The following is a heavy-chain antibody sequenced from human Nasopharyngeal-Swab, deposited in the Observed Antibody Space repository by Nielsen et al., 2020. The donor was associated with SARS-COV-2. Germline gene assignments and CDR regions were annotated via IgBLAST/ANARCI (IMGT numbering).Heavy chain of an antibody. Sequence: SETLSLTCTVSGGSISSCYWSWIRQPPGKGLEWIGYIYYSGSTNYNPSLKSRVTISVDTSKNQFSLKLSSVTAADTAVYYCARGFGARDGYNLLVDYWGQGTLVTVSS. CDR2: IYYSGST. J-gene: IGHJ4*02. CDR3: ARGFGARDGYNLLVDY. V-gene: IGHV4-59*01. CDR1: GGSISSCY. D-gene: IGHD5-24*01.